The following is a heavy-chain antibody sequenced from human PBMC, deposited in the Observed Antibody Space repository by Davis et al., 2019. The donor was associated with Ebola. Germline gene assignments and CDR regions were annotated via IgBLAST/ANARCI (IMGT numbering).Heavy chain of an antibody. CDR1: GYTFTSYD. Sequence: AASVKVFCKASGYTFTSYDINWVRQATGQGLEWMGWMNPNSGNTGYAQKFQGRVTMTRNTSISTAYMELSSLRSEDTAMYYCARGRIAARQNWFDPWGQGTLVTVSS. V-gene: IGHV1-8*01. CDR3: ARGRIAARQNWFDP. CDR2: MNPNSGNT. J-gene: IGHJ5*02. D-gene: IGHD6-6*01.